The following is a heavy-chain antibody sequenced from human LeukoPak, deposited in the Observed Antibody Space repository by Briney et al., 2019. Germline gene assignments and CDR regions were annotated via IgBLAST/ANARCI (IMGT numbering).Heavy chain of an antibody. CDR3: ANAGFCSSTPCYNPFDH. J-gene: IGHJ4*02. CDR2: ITDSGFTT. Sequence: PGGSLRLSCAASGFTFSSYAMSWVRQAPGKGLEWVSGITDSGFTTFYANSVKGRFTISRDNSKNTLYLQMNSLRAEDTAVYYCANAGFCSSTPCYNPFDHWGQGTLVTVSS. V-gene: IGHV3-23*01. D-gene: IGHD2-2*02. CDR1: GFTFSSYA.